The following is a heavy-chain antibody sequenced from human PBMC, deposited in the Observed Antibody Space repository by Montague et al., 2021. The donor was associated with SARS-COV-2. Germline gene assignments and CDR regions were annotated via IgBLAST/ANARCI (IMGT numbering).Heavy chain of an antibody. Sequence: SETLSLTCIVSGDSVSSDSYFWPWLRQSPGKGLVWFGSLFHPGNTYPNPSLKDRLFMSVDTSNNRFYLNLSSVSAADTAVYYCASHRVRYLVLTGYSGHFDVWGQGSLITVSS. J-gene: IGHJ5*02. CDR1: GDSVSSDSYF. D-gene: IGHD3-9*01. V-gene: IGHV4-39*01. CDR2: LFHPGNT. CDR3: ASHRVRYLVLTGYSGHFDV.